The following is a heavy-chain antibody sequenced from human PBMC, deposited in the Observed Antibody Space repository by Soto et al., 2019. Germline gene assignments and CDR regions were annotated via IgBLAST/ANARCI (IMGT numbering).Heavy chain of an antibody. CDR1: GGTFSSYA. J-gene: IGHJ6*02. D-gene: IGHD3-10*01. V-gene: IGHV1-69*14. Sequence: QVQLVQSGAEVKKPGSSVKVSCKASGGTFSSYAISWVRQAPGQGLEWMGGIIPIFGTANYAQKFQGRVTITADKSTSTAYSELSSLRSDDTAVYYCASPTMDSYYYYGMDVWGQGTTVTVSS. CDR3: ASPTMDSYYYYGMDV. CDR2: IIPIFGTA.